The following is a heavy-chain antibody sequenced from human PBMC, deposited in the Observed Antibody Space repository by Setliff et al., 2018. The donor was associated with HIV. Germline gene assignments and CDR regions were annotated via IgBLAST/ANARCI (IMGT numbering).Heavy chain of an antibody. CDR1: GYTFTNSD. Sequence: ASVKVSCKASGYTFTNSDINWVRQATGQGLEWMGWMNPKSGNTGYAQRFQGRVTMTRDTPGSTAYMELSSLRSEDTAVYYCARDSSTVTIEGDYMDVWGKGTTVTVSS. CDR2: MNPKSGNT. CDR3: ARDSSTVTIEGDYMDV. J-gene: IGHJ6*03. D-gene: IGHD4-17*01. V-gene: IGHV1-8*02.